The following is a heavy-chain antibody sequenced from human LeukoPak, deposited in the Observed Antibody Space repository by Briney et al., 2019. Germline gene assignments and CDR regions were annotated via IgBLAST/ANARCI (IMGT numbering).Heavy chain of an antibody. D-gene: IGHD3-10*01. CDR1: GFAFRSHW. V-gene: IGHV3-7*01. CDR3: ARGRDVLWFGESKGYYFDY. Sequence: GGSLRLSCEGSGFAFRSHWMSWVRQAPGKGLEWVANIHQYGGEKYYVDSVRGRFSISRDNAKNSLYLEMNSLRAEDTAVYYCARGRDVLWFGESKGYYFDYWGQGTLVTVSS. CDR2: IHQYGGEK. J-gene: IGHJ4*02.